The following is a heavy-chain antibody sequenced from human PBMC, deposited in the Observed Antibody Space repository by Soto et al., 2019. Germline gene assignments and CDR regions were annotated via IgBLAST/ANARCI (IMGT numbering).Heavy chain of an antibody. Sequence: PGGSLRLSCAASGFPFSIYGMHLVRQSPGKGLEWVAFISNYGSDKYSADSVKGRFTISRDNSKNTLYLQMSSLRAEDTAVYYCAKDSGRGSDDYYFDYSGQGTLVTVSS. D-gene: IGHD3-10*01. CDR3: AKDSGRGSDDYYFDY. V-gene: IGHV3-30*18. CDR1: GFPFSIYG. CDR2: ISNYGSDK. J-gene: IGHJ4*02.